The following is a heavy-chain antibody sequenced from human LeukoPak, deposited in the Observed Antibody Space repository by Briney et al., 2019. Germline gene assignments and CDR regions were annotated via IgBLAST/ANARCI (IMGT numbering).Heavy chain of an antibody. Sequence: GGSLRLSCAASGFTFSSYGMSWVRQAPGKGLEWVSGISGGGDGTYYADSVKGRFTISRDNSKNTLYLQMNSLRAEDTAVYYCASSYYYDSSGYFDYWGQGTLVTVSS. CDR1: GFTFSSYG. V-gene: IGHV3-23*01. CDR3: ASSYYYDSSGYFDY. CDR2: ISGGGDGT. J-gene: IGHJ4*02. D-gene: IGHD3-22*01.